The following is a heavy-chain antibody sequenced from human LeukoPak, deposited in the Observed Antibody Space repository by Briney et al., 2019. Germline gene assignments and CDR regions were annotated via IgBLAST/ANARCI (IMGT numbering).Heavy chain of an antibody. V-gene: IGHV1-2*02. J-gene: IGHJ6*02. Sequence: GASAKVSCKASGYTFTGYYMHWVRQAPGQGLEWMGWINPNSGGTNYAQKFQGRVTMTRDTSISTAYMELSRLRSDDTAVYYCARPPRYYYYGMDVWGQGTTVTVSS. CDR3: ARPPRYYYYGMDV. CDR2: INPNSGGT. CDR1: GYTFTGYY.